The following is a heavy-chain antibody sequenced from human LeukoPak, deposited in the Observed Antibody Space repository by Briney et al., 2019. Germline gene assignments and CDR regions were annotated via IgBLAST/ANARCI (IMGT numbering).Heavy chain of an antibody. V-gene: IGHV5-51*01. CDR3: ASTPSVPGYYGSGSYYTPNDY. Sequence: GESLKISCKGFGYSFTTYWIGWVRQLPGKGLEWMGGIYPGNADTRNSPSFQGQVTISADKSISTAYLLWSSLKASDTAMYYCASTPSVPGYYGSGSYYTPNDYWGQGTLVTVSS. CDR1: GYSFTTYW. CDR2: IYPGNADT. J-gene: IGHJ4*02. D-gene: IGHD3-10*01.